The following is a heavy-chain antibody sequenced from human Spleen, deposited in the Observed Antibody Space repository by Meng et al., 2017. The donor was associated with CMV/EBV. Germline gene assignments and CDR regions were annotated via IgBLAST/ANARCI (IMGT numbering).Heavy chain of an antibody. CDR3: ARDPRPDCSSTSCYITKGWFDP. D-gene: IGHD2-2*01. V-gene: IGHV1-18*01. CDR2: ISAYNGNT. Sequence: ASVKVSCKASGYTFTSYGISWVRQAPGQGLEWMGWISAYNGNTNCAQKLQGRVTMTTDTSTSTAYMELRSLRSDDTAVYYCARDPRPDCSSTSCYITKGWFDPWGQGTLVTVSS. CDR1: GYTFTSYG. J-gene: IGHJ5*02.